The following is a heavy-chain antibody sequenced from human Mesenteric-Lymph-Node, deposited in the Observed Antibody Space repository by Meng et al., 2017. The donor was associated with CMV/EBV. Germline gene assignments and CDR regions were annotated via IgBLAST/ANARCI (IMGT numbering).Heavy chain of an antibody. CDR1: GGSISSTSYY. D-gene: IGHD3-3*01. Sequence: GSLRLSCTVSGGSISSTSYYWGWIRQPPGKGLEWIGSIYYDGSTYYSPSLRSRVTISIDTFRNQFSLNLSSVTAADTAVYYCCSVGFDFWSSYGRYYYGMDVWGQGTTVTVSS. CDR2: IYYDGST. J-gene: IGHJ6*02. CDR3: CSVGFDFWSSYGRYYYGMDV. V-gene: IGHV4-39*07.